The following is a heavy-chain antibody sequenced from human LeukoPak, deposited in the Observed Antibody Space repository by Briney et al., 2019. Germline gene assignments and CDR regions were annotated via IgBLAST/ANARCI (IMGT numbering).Heavy chain of an antibody. CDR1: GYTLTELS. CDR2: FDPEDGET. D-gene: IGHD1-26*01. CDR3: ATDLGRATQFYYYYYGMDV. V-gene: IGHV1-24*01. J-gene: IGHJ6*02. Sequence: ASVKVSCKVSGYTLTELSMHWVRQAPGKGLEWMGGFDPEDGETIYAQKFQGRVTMTEDTSTDTAYMELSSLRSEDTAVYYYATDLGRATQFYYYYYGMDVWGQGTTVTVSS.